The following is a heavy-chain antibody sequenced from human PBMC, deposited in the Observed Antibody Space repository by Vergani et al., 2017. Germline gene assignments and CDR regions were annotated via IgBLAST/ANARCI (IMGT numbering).Heavy chain of an antibody. D-gene: IGHD2-21*02. J-gene: IGHJ4*02. V-gene: IGHV1-69*02. CDR3: AGYAYCGGDCYSGFDY. CDR2: IIPILGIA. Sequence: QVQLVQSGAEVKKPGSSVKVSCKASGGTFSSYTISWVRQAPGQGLEWMGRIIPILGIANYAQKFQGRVTITADKSTSTAYMELSSLRSEDTPVYYCAGYAYCGGDCYSGFDYWGQGTLVTVSS. CDR1: GGTFSSYT.